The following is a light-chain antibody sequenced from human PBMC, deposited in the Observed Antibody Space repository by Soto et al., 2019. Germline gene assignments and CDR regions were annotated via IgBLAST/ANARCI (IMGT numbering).Light chain of an antibody. CDR1: SGHSNYA. V-gene: IGLV4-69*01. CDR3: QAWGTGGV. J-gene: IGLJ3*02. CDR2: VLDDGSN. Sequence: QPVLTQSPSASASLRASVKLTCTLSSGHSNYAIAWHQQLPEKGPRYLMKVLDDGSNTKADGIPDRFSGSSSGADRYLTISGRQSDDEADYYCQAWGTGGVFGGGTQLTVL.